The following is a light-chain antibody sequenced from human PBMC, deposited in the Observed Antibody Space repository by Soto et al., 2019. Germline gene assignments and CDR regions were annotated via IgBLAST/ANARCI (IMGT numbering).Light chain of an antibody. CDR3: QEGNYWPA. CDR1: QSVSGS. Sequence: EIVLTQSPAILSLSPGEKATLSCRASQSVSGSLGWYQQKPGQAPRLIIYDASVRATGIPARFSGSGSGTDFTLTISSLEPEDFAVYYCQEGNYWPALGGGTKVDSK. V-gene: IGKV3-11*01. J-gene: IGKJ4*01. CDR2: DAS.